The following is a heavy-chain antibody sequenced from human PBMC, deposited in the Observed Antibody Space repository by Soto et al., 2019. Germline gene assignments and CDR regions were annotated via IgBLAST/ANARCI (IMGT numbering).Heavy chain of an antibody. CDR3: AISRGGYNFDY. J-gene: IGHJ4*02. Sequence: ASVKVSCKASGYTFTSYYMHWVRQAPGQGLEWMGIINPSGGSTSYAQKFQGRVTMTRDTSTSTVYMELSSLRSEDTAVYYCAISRGGYNFDYWGQGTLVTVSS. CDR2: INPSGGST. V-gene: IGHV1-46*01. D-gene: IGHD5-12*01. CDR1: GYTFTSYY.